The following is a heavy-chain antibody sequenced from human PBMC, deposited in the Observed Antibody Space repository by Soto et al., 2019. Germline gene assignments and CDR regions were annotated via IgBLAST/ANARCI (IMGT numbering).Heavy chain of an antibody. CDR3: ARLEGLATISYYFDF. D-gene: IGHD3-9*01. V-gene: IGHV4-39*01. CDR2: IYYRGNA. Sequence: QLQLQESGPGLVKPSETLSLNCSVSDDSINSDKYYWGWIRQPPGKGLEWIGSIYYRGNAYYNPSLQTGVTRSLDNSRSQFSLKLNSVTAADSAGYVCARLEGLATISYYFDFWGPGALVTVSS. J-gene: IGHJ4*02. CDR1: DDSINSDKYY.